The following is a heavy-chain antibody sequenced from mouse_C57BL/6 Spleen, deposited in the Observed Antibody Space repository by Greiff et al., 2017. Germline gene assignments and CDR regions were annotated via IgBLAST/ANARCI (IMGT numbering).Heavy chain of an antibody. CDR3: ARRGYDYDDGHWYFGV. CDR1: GYAFSSSW. J-gene: IGHJ1*03. V-gene: IGHV1-82*01. CDR2: IYPGDGDT. Sequence: VQLQESGPELVKPGASVKISCKASGYAFSSSWMNWVKQRPGKGLEWIGRIYPGDGDTNYNGKFKGKATLTADKTSSTAYMQISSLTSEGSAVYFCARRGYDYDDGHWYFGVWGTGTTVTVSS. D-gene: IGHD2-4*01.